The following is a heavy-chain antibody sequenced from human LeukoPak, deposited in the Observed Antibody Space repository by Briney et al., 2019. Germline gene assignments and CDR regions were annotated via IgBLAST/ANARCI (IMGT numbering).Heavy chain of an antibody. Sequence: GGSLRLSCLTSGFSLSTNAMSWVRQAPGKGLEWVSGISGSGASTYYADSVKGRFTISRDDSRNSLYLQMNSLKTEDTAVYYCTTDIGQWLATEDYWGQGTLVTVSS. D-gene: IGHD6-19*01. CDR2: ISGSGAST. CDR1: GFSLSTNA. CDR3: TTDIGQWLATEDY. J-gene: IGHJ4*02. V-gene: IGHV3-23*01.